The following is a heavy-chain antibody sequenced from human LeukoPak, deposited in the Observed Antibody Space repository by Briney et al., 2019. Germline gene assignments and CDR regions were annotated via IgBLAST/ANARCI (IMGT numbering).Heavy chain of an antibody. V-gene: IGHV3-23*01. J-gene: IGHJ4*02. CDR3: AKKGVTTSPGNFFDY. CDR1: GFTFSSYA. D-gene: IGHD2-21*02. CDR2: ITPGSVST. Sequence: PGGSLRLSCAASGFTFSSYAMSWVRQAPGKGLEWVPTITPGSVSTFYADSVKGRFTISRDDSMNTFFLQMSSLRAEDTAVYYCAKKGVTTSPGNFFDYWGQGTLVTVSS.